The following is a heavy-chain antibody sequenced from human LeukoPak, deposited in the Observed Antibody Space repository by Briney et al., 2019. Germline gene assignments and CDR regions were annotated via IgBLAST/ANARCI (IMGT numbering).Heavy chain of an antibody. CDR2: IYYSGST. D-gene: IGHD3-3*01. Sequence: SETLSLTCTVSGGSISIYYWNWIRQPPGEWLEWIGNIYYSGSTNYNPSLKSRVTILVDTSKNQFSLKLSSVTAADTAVYYCARGSGHYAGDYGMDVWGQGNTVTVSS. CDR3: ARGSGHYAGDYGMDV. J-gene: IGHJ6*01. V-gene: IGHV4-59*01. CDR1: GGSISIYY.